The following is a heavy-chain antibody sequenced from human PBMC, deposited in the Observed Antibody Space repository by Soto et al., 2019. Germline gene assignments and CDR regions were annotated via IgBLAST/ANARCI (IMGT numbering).Heavy chain of an antibody. CDR2: IYSGGSS. J-gene: IGHJ4*02. CDR3: AYSESGYSYGLRI. D-gene: IGHD5-18*01. V-gene: IGHV3-53*01. Sequence: EVQLVESGGGLIQPGESLRLSCAASGSTVSNNYMSWVRQAPGKGLEWVSIIYSGGSSYYADSVKGRFTISRDNRKNTLYLQVNSLRAEDTAVYYCAYSESGYSYGLRIWGQGTLVTVSS. CDR1: GSTVSNNY.